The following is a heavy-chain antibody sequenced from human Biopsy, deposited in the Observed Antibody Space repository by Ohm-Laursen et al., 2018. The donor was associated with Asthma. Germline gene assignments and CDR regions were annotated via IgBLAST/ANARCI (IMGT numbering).Heavy chain of an antibody. V-gene: IGHV3-7*02. D-gene: IGHD3-3*01. CDR3: ARTFHFWSPYHAEHYQL. J-gene: IGHJ1*01. CDR2: IKHDGSEK. CDR1: GFTFGDYC. Sequence: SRRLSCSTSGFTFGDYCMSWVRKVPGQGLEWVASIKHDGSEKKHVDSLKGRFTISRDNAKNLLFLQMNSLRAEDTAVYYCARTFHFWSPYHAEHYQLWGQGTLVTVSS.